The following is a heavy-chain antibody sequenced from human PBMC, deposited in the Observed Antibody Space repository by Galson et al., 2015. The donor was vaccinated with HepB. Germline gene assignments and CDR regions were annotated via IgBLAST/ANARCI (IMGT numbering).Heavy chain of an antibody. J-gene: IGHJ5*02. CDR3: ARDEGRLYPWFDP. D-gene: IGHD3-16*01. CDR2: IIPIFGTA. V-gene: IGHV1-69*13. CDR1: GGTFSSYA. Sequence: SVKVSCKASGGTFSSYAISWVRQAPGQGLEWMGGIIPIFGTANYAQKFQGRVTITADESTSTAYMELSSLRSEDTAVYYCARDEGRLYPWFDPWGQGTLVTVSS.